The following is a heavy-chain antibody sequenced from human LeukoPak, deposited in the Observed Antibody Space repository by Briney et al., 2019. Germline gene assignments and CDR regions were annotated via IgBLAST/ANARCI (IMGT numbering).Heavy chain of an antibody. V-gene: IGHV3-30*18. CDR2: ISYDGSNK. CDR1: GFTFSSYG. Sequence: GGSLRLSCAASGFTFSSYGMHWVRQAPGKGLEWVAVISYDGSNKYYADSVKGRFTISRDNSKNTLYLQMNSLRAEDTAVYYCAKDLTYYDSSGYYYGHYFDYWGQGTLVTVSS. J-gene: IGHJ4*02. CDR3: AKDLTYYDSSGYYYGHYFDY. D-gene: IGHD3-22*01.